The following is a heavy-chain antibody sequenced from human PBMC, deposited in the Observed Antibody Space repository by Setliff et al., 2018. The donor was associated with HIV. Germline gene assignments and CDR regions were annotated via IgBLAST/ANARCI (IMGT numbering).Heavy chain of an antibody. CDR1: GFTFSNAW. D-gene: IGHD3-22*01. CDR3: IWSGSSGLYYFDH. J-gene: IGHJ4*02. Sequence: LRLSCAASGFTFSNAWMSWVRQAPGKGLEWLGRIKSKIDGETTDYAAPVKGRFTISRDDSKNTVYLHMNSLKTEDTAVYYCIWSGSSGLYYFDHWGQGTLVTVSS. V-gene: IGHV3-15*01. CDR2: IKSKIDGETT.